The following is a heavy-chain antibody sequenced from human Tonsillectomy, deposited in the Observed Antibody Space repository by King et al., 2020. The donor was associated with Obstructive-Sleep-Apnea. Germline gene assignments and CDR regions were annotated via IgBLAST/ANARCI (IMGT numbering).Heavy chain of an antibody. J-gene: IGHJ4*02. CDR3: ARRAGGSGSWEYYFDY. CDR2: IGTAGDT. Sequence: VQLVESGGGLVQPGGSLRLSCAASGFTFSSYDMHWVRQAAGKGLEWFSAIGTAGDTYYPGSVKGRLTISRENAKNSLYLQMNSLRAGDTAVYYCARRAGGSGSWEYYFDYWGQGTLVTVSS. CDR1: GFTFSSYD. V-gene: IGHV3-13*01. D-gene: IGHD3-10*01.